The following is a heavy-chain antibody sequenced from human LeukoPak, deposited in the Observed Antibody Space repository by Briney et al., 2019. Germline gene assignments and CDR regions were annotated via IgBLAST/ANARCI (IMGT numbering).Heavy chain of an antibody. Sequence: GGSLRLSCAASSFDINNFWMHWVRQGPGKGLEWVARITSDATTTSYADSLRGRFSVSRDNEKNMVYLEMTGLRVDDTAVYYCARSGIGRAFDIWGRGAAVSVSS. CDR1: SFDINNFW. V-gene: IGHV3-74*01. CDR3: ARSGIGRAFDI. CDR2: ITSDATTT. J-gene: IGHJ3*02. D-gene: IGHD1-26*01.